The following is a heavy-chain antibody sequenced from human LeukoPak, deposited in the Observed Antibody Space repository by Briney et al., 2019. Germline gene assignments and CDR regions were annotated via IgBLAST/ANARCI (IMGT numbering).Heavy chain of an antibody. CDR1: GFTFSGSA. CDR2: IRSKANSYAT. Sequence: GGSLRLSCAASGFTFSGSAMHWVRQASGKGLEWVGRIRSKANSYATAYAASVKGRFTISRDDSKNTAYLQMNSLKTEDTAVYYCTRLLHGGPIGIWGQGTMVTVSS. D-gene: IGHD3-16*01. CDR3: TRLLHGGPIGI. J-gene: IGHJ3*02. V-gene: IGHV3-73*01.